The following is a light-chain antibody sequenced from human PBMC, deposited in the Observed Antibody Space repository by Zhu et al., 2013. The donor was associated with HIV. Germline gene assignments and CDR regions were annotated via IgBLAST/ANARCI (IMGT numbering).Light chain of an antibody. J-gene: IGKJ2*04. Sequence: EIVLTQSPATLSLSPGERATLSCRASQSVSSYLAWYQQKPGQAPRLLIYGASSRATGIPDRFSGSGSGTDLTLTISRLEPEDFAVYYCQQYGSSPCSFGQGTKLEIK. CDR2: GAS. CDR1: QSVSSY. V-gene: IGKV3-20*01. CDR3: QQYGSSPCS.